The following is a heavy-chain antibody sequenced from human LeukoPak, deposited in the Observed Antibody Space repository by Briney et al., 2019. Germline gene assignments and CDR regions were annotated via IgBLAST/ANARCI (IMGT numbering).Heavy chain of an antibody. CDR2: INGDGSTT. V-gene: IGHV3-74*01. D-gene: IGHD3-3*01. J-gene: IGHJ3*01. CDR3: ASLVGGYYPPVEAFDV. Sequence: GGSLRLSCAASGFSFRSCWMHWVRQAPGKELVWVSRINGDGSTTNYADSVRGRCTIFRANAKNTIYLQMNSLRAEDSAVYFCASLVGGYYPPVEAFDVWGQGTMVTVSS. CDR1: GFSFRSCW.